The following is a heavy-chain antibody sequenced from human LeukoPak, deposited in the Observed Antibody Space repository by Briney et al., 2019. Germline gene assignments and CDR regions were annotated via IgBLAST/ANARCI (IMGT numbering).Heavy chain of an antibody. D-gene: IGHD6-19*01. J-gene: IGHJ6*02. V-gene: IGHV4-4*07. CDR3: ARGGGWYLSRGYYYGMDV. CDR2: IYTSGSA. CDR1: GGSISSYY. Sequence: SETLSLTCTVPGGSISSYYWSWIRQPAGKGLEWIGRIYTSGSANYNPSLKSRVTMSVDTSKNQFSLKLSSVTAADTAVYYCARGGGWYLSRGYYYGMDVWGQGTTVTVSS.